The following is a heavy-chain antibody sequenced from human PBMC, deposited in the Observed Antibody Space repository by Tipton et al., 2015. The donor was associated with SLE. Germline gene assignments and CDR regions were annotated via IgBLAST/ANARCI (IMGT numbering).Heavy chain of an antibody. J-gene: IGHJ4*02. CDR3: TRVMTGSRSDF. Sequence: TLSLTCIVSGGSINSSPYYWGWVRQTPGKGLEWLGSISFSGTTYFNPSLKSRVTLSRDTSKNQFSPNLNSVTAADTAFYYCTRVMTGSRSDFWGRGTLVTVSP. CDR1: GGSINSSPYY. D-gene: IGHD1-26*01. V-gene: IGHV4-39*07. CDR2: ISFSGTT.